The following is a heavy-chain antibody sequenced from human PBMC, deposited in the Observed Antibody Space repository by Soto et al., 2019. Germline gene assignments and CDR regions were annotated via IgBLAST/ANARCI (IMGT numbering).Heavy chain of an antibody. Sequence: SCKASGGTFSSYAMHWVRQAPGKGLEWVAVISYDGSNKYYADSVKGRFTISRDNSKNTPYLQMNSLRAEDTAVYYCARSALSDYYDSSGYADYWGQGTLVTVS. CDR2: ISYDGSNK. D-gene: IGHD3-22*01. CDR1: GGTFSSYA. V-gene: IGHV3-30-3*01. J-gene: IGHJ4*02. CDR3: ARSALSDYYDSSGYADY.